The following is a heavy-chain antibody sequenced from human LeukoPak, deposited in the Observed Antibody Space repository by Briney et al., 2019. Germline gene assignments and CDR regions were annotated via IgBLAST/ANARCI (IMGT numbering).Heavy chain of an antibody. J-gene: IGHJ3*02. Sequence: GASVKVSCKASGYTFTSYGISWVRQAPGQGLEWMGWISAYNGNTNYAQKLQGRVTMTTDTSTSTAYMELRSLRSDDTAVYYCARVKSIAAAELVLDAFDIWGQGTMVTVSS. D-gene: IGHD6-13*01. CDR2: ISAYNGNT. CDR1: GYTFTSYG. CDR3: ARVKSIAAAELVLDAFDI. V-gene: IGHV1-18*01.